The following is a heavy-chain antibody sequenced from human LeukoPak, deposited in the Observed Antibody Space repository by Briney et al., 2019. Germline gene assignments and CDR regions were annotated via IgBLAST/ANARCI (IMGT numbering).Heavy chain of an antibody. Sequence: PGGSLRLSCAASGFTFDDYAMHWVRQAPGKGLEWVSLISGDGGSTYYADSVKGRFTISRDNSKNSLYLQMNSLRTEDTALYYCAKTLTGYLVALWFDPWGQGTPVTVSS. J-gene: IGHJ5*02. CDR2: ISGDGGST. CDR3: AKTLTGYLVALWFDP. D-gene: IGHD2-8*02. CDR1: GFTFDDYA. V-gene: IGHV3-43*02.